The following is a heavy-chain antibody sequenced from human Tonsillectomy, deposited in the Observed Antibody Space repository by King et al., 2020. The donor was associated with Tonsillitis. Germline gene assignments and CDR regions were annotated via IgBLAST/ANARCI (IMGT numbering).Heavy chain of an antibody. CDR1: GFTFSNWA. CDR3: AKDVIYYYDNRGHRHFDS. J-gene: IGHJ4*02. V-gene: IGHV3-23*04. D-gene: IGHD3-22*01. CDR2: ISGSGVTT. Sequence: VQLVESGEDLVQPGGSLRISCAVSGFTFSNWAMSWVRQAPGKGLQWVSGISGSGVTTFYAESVKGRFTISRDNSENTLYLQMSSLRAEDTAVYYCAKDVIYYYDNRGHRHFDSWGQGTLVTVSS.